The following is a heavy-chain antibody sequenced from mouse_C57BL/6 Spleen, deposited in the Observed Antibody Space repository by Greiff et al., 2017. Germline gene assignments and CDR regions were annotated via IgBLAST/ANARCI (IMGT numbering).Heavy chain of an antibody. CDR1: GFNIKDYY. CDR3: ARRQGGIYWYFDV. J-gene: IGHJ1*03. D-gene: IGHD6-1*01. V-gene: IGHV14-2*01. CDR2: IDPEDGET. Sequence: EVKLMESGAELVKPGASVKLSCTASGFNIKDYYMHWVKQRTEQGLEWIGRIDPEDGETKYAPKFQGKATITADTSSNTAYLQLSSLTSEDTAVYYCARRQGGIYWYFDVWGTGTTVTVSS.